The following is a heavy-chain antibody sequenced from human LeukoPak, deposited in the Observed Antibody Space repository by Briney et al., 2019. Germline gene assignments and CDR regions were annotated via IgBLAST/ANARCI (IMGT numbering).Heavy chain of an antibody. CDR1: GYTFTGYY. Sequence: ASVKVSCKASGYTFTGYYMHWVRQAPGQGLEWMGWINPDSGDTSYAQKFQGRVTMTRDTSISTVYVELSRLRSDDTAVYYCATSPGDIEYWGQGTLVTVSS. V-gene: IGHV1-2*02. D-gene: IGHD3-9*01. CDR2: INPDSGDT. CDR3: ATSPGDIEY. J-gene: IGHJ4*02.